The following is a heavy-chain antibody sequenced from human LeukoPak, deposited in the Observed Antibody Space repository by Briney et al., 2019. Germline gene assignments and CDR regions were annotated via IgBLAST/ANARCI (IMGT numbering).Heavy chain of an antibody. J-gene: IGHJ4*02. Sequence: GGSLRLSCAASGFIFSSYGMHWVRQAPGKELEWVAFIRYDGSNKYYAGSVKGRFTISRDNSKNSLYLQMNSLRAEDTAVYYCARENQNVLRFLEWLSYFDYWGQGTLVTVSS. CDR3: ARENQNVLRFLEWLSYFDY. CDR2: IRYDGSNK. CDR1: GFIFSSYG. V-gene: IGHV3-30*02. D-gene: IGHD3-3*01.